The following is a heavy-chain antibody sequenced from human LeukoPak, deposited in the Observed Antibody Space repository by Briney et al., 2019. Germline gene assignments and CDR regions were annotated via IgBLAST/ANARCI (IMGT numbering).Heavy chain of an antibody. D-gene: IGHD2-2*01. V-gene: IGHV4-59*12. CDR3: ARAPWGYCSSTSCYHGLNWFDP. Sequence: SETLSLTCTVSGGSISSYYWSWIRQPPGKGLEWIGYISYSGSTNYNPSLKSRVTISVDTSKNQFSLKLSSVTAADTAVYYCARAPWGYCSSTSCYHGLNWFDPWGQGTLVTVSS. CDR1: GGSISSYY. CDR2: ISYSGST. J-gene: IGHJ5*02.